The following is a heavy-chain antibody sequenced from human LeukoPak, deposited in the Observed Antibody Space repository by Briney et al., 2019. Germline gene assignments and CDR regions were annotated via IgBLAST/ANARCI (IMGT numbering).Heavy chain of an antibody. Sequence: SETLSLTCAVSGGSITTSGYYSHWIRQPPGKGLEWVGTMYYSGSTYYNPSLKSRVNISVDTSKNQFSLKLSSVTAADTAVYYCARGYQLLGKFDYWGQGTLVTVSS. CDR2: MYYSGST. J-gene: IGHJ4*02. D-gene: IGHD2-2*01. V-gene: IGHV4-39*07. CDR1: GGSITTSGYY. CDR3: ARGYQLLGKFDY.